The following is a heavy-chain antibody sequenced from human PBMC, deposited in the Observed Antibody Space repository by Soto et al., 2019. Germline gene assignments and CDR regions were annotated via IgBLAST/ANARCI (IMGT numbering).Heavy chain of an antibody. D-gene: IGHD4-17*01. V-gene: IGHV4-39*01. J-gene: IGHJ5*02. CDR1: DDSISDSRYY. CDR2: ISHDGHA. CDR3: ARQVYVDYLGGKWFDP. Sequence: SETLSLTCSVLDDSISDSRYYWGWVRQSPEEGLEWIGSISHDGHAYYNPPLKSRVTLFADTSRNQFSLEMKSVTVADTALYFCARQVYVDYLGGKWFDPWGQGAPVTVSS.